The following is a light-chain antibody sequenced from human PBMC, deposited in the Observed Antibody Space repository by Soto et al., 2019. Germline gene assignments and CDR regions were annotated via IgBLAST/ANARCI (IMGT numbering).Light chain of an antibody. CDR3: QQYNSYST. CDR2: DAS. J-gene: IGKJ1*01. CDR1: QTISNW. V-gene: IGKV1-5*01. Sequence: DIPMTQSPSTLSASVGDRVTITCRASQTISNWLAWYQQKPGRAPKILIHDASSLQTGVPSRFSGSGSGAEFTLTISSLQPDDFATYYCQQYNSYSTFGQGTKVEIK.